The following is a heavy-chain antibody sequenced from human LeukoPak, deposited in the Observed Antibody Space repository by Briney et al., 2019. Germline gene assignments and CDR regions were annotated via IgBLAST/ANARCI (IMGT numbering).Heavy chain of an antibody. J-gene: IGHJ4*02. D-gene: IGHD4-23*01. CDR1: GYTFTSYY. CDR3: ARSTYGGNQIDF. V-gene: IGHV1-46*01. Sequence: ASVKVSCKASGYTFTSYYMHWVQQAPGQGLDWMGVIIPSDGETAYAQKFQGRLTMTRDTSTSTLYMDLGSLRSEDTAVYYCARSTYGGNQIDFWGQGTLVTVSS. CDR2: IIPSDGET.